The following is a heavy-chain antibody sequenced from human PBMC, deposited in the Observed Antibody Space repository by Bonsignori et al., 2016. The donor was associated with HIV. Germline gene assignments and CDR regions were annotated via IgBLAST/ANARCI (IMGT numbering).Heavy chain of an antibody. CDR2: IIPIFGTA. CDR3: AGPYYYDSGSYYYMDV. V-gene: IGHV1-69*01. J-gene: IGHJ6*03. D-gene: IGHD3-10*01. Sequence: WVRQAPGQGLEWMGGIIPIFGTANYAQKFQGRVTITADESTSTAYMELSSLRSEDTAMYYCAGPYYYDSGSYYYMDVWGKGTTVTVSS.